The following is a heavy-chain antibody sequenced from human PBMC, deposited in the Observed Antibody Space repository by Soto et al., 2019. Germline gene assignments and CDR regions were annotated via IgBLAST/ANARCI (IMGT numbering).Heavy chain of an antibody. D-gene: IGHD3-3*01. CDR3: ARGHRTGITIFGVVIYPYGMDV. CDR1: GGSFSGYY. V-gene: IGHV4-34*01. J-gene: IGHJ6*02. CDR2: INHSGST. Sequence: SETLSLTCAVYGGSFSGYYWSWIRQPPGKGLEWIGEINHSGSTNYNPSLKSRVTISVDTSKNQFSLKLSSVTAADTAVYYCARGHRTGITIFGVVIYPYGMDVWGQGTTVT.